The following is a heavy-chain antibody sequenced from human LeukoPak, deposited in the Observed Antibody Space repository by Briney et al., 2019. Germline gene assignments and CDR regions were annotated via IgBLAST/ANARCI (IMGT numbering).Heavy chain of an antibody. CDR2: INPSGGST. V-gene: IGHV1-46*01. CDR3: ARDEGSGWYYFDY. Sequence: ASVKVSCKASGYTFTSSYIHWVRQAPGQGLEWMGIINPSGGSTSYAQKFQGRVTMTRDTSTSTVYMELSSLRSEDTAVYYCARDEGSGWYYFDYWGQGTLVTVSS. D-gene: IGHD6-19*01. J-gene: IGHJ4*02. CDR1: GYTFTSSY.